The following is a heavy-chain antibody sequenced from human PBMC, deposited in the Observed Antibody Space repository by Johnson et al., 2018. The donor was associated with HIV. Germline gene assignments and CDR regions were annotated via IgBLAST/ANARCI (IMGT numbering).Heavy chain of an antibody. CDR1: GFTFSDFR. V-gene: IGHV3-30*14. CDR2: ISYDGSNK. Sequence: QMQLVESGGGLVQPGGSLRLSCTASGFTFSDFRMSWVRQAPGKGLERVVVISYDGSNKYYADSVKGRFTISRDNSKNTLYIQMNSLRAGDTAVYYCARANRSRNDAFDIWGQGTMVTVTS. J-gene: IGHJ3*02. D-gene: IGHD2-2*01. CDR3: ARANRSRNDAFDI.